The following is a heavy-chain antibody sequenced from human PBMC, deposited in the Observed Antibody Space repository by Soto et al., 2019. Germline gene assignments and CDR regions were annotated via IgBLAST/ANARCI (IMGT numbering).Heavy chain of an antibody. CDR1: GFTFSDYY. V-gene: IGHV3-11*01. CDR2: ISSSGSTI. D-gene: IGHD6-13*01. Sequence: GGSLRLSCAASGFTFSDYYMSWIRQAPGKGLEWVSYISSSGSTIYYADSVKGRFTISRDNAKNSLYLQMNSLRAEDTAVYYCARGATEAAIYYMDVWGKGTTVTVSS. J-gene: IGHJ6*03. CDR3: ARGATEAAIYYMDV.